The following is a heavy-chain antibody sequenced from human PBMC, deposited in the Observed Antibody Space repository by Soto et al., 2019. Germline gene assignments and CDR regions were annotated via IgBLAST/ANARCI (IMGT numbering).Heavy chain of an antibody. D-gene: IGHD6-6*01. V-gene: IGHV4-59*01. CDR1: CGSISSYY. Sequence: SETLSLTCTVSCGSISSYYWSWIRQPPGKGLEWIGYIYYSGSTNYNPSLKSRVTISVDTSKNQFSLKLSSVTAADTAVYYCARDLAQLGLDYWGQGTLVTVSS. CDR3: ARDLAQLGLDY. CDR2: IYYSGST. J-gene: IGHJ4*02.